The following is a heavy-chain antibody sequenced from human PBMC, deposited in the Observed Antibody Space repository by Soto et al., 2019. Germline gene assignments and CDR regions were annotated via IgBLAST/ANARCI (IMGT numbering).Heavy chain of an antibody. J-gene: IGHJ6*02. Sequence: GESLKISSKGSGYSFTSYWIGWVRQMPGKGLEWMGIIYPGDSDTRYSPSFQGQVTISADKSISTAYLQWSSLKASDTAMYYCARALNYYDSSGYYYYYYGMDVWGQGTTVTVS. CDR1: GYSFTSYW. D-gene: IGHD3-22*01. V-gene: IGHV5-51*01. CDR3: ARALNYYDSSGYYYYYYGMDV. CDR2: IYPGDSDT.